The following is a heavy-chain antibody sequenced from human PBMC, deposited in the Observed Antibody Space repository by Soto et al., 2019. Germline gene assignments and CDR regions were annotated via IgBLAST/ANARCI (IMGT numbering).Heavy chain of an antibody. D-gene: IGHD2-2*01. CDR1: GGSFGDYY. CDR2: INHSGIT. CDR3: ARGLYCNSTRCYDNWFDP. V-gene: IGHV4-34*01. J-gene: IGHJ5*02. Sequence: SETLSLTCAVYGGSFGDYYWSWIRQPPGKGLEWIGEINHSGITKYNPSLKSRVTISVDTSKNQFSLKLSSVTAADTAVYYCARGLYCNSTRCYDNWFDPWGQGTLVTVSS.